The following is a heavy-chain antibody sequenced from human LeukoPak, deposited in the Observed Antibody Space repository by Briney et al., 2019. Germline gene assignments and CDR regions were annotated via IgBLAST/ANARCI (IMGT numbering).Heavy chain of an antibody. CDR1: GFTFSSYS. V-gene: IGHV3-21*01. J-gene: IGHJ4*02. CDR3: ARDAVAVAGDFDY. D-gene: IGHD6-19*01. Sequence: NPGGSLRLSCAASGFTFSSYSMNWVRQAPGKGLEWVSSISSSSSYIYYADSVKGRFTISRDNAKNSLYLQMNSLRAEDTAVYYCARDAVAVAGDFDYWGQGTLVTVSS. CDR2: ISSSSSYI.